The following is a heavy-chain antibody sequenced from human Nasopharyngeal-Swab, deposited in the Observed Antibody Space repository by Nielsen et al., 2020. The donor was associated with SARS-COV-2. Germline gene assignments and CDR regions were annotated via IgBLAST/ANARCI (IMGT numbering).Heavy chain of an antibody. CDR2: ISYDGSNK. D-gene: IGHD2-2*02. Sequence: VRQAPGKGLEWVAVISYDGSNKYYADSVKGRFTISRDNSKNTLYLQMNSLRAEDTAAYYCAKDFAAAIPGLIGYWGQGTLVTVSS. CDR3: AKDFAAAIPGLIGY. J-gene: IGHJ4*02. V-gene: IGHV3-30*18.